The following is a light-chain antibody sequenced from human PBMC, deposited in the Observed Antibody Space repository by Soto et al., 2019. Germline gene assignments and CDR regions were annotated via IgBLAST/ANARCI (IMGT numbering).Light chain of an antibody. V-gene: IGLV4-69*01. CDR2: LDNDGRH. CDR1: SGHSSYA. Sequence: QLVLTQSPSASASLGASVRLTCTLSSGHSSYAIAWHQQQPEKGPRFLMRLDNDGRHIKGDGIPDRFSGSSSGAERYLTISSLQSDDEADYYCQTWGTGFQVFGGGTKLTVL. CDR3: QTWGTGFQV. J-gene: IGLJ2*01.